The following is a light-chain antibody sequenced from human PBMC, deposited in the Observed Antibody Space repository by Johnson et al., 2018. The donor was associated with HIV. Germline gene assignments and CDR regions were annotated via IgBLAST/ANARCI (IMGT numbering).Light chain of an antibody. CDR3: YSTDSSSKGV. CDR1: ALPKKY. J-gene: IGLJ1*01. CDR2: EDN. Sequence: VLTQPPSVSVSPGQTARITCSGDALPKKYAYWFQQKSGQAPVLVIYEDNERPSGIPARFSGSSSGTIATLTISGAQLEDEADYYCYSTDSSSKGVFGHGTKVTVL. V-gene: IGLV3-10*01.